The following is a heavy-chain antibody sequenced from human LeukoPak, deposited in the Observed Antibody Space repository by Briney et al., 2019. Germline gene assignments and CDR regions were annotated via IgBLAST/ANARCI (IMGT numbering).Heavy chain of an antibody. CDR1: GYTFTSYG. Sequence: GASVKVSCKPSGYTFTSYGISWVRQAPGQGLEWMGWISAYNGNTNYAQKLQGRVTMTTDTSTSTAYMELRSLRSDDTAVYYCAIVKLDADYDFWSGYSNGDYWGQGTLVTVSS. CDR3: AIVKLDADYDFWSGYSNGDY. V-gene: IGHV1-18*01. D-gene: IGHD3-3*01. CDR2: ISAYNGNT. J-gene: IGHJ4*02.